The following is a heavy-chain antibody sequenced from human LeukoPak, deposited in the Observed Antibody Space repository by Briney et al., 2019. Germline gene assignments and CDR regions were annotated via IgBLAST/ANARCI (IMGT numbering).Heavy chain of an antibody. CDR1: GFTFSTYT. CDR2: ISSSGSTI. D-gene: IGHD3-3*01. CDR3: ARDSGEGYYTV. J-gene: IGHJ4*02. V-gene: IGHV3-48*04. Sequence: GGSLRPSCAASGFTFSTYTMNWVRQAPGKGLEWVSYISSSGSTIYYADSVKGRFTISRDNAKNSLYLQMNSLRAEDTAVYYCARDSGEGYYTVWGQGTLVTVSS.